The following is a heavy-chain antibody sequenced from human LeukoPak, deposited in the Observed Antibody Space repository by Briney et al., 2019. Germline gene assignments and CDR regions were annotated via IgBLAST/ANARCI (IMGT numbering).Heavy chain of an antibody. CDR3: TRRANGRRYNWFDT. Sequence: GASVKVSRKASGYTFTSYDINWVRQATGQGLEWMGWMNPNSGNTGYAQKFQGRVTMTRNTSISTAYMELSSLRSEDTAVYYCTRRANGRRYNWFDTWGQGTLVTVSS. CDR2: MNPNSGNT. CDR1: GYTFTSYD. J-gene: IGHJ5*02. V-gene: IGHV1-8*01. D-gene: IGHD2-8*01.